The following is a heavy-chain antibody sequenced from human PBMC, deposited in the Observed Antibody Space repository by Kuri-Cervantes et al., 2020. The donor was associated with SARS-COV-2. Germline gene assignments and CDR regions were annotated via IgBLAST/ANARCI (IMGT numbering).Heavy chain of an antibody. D-gene: IGHD2-2*01. CDR1: GFTFSSYA. V-gene: IGHV3-23*01. J-gene: IGHJ6*03. CDR2: ISGSGGST. Sequence: GGSLRLSCAASGFTFSSYAMSWVRQAPGKGLEWVSAISGSGGSTYYADSVKGRFTISRDNSKNTLYLQMNSLRAEDTAVYYCAKKGVGSSTSTVYYYYYVDVWGKGTTVTVSS. CDR3: AKKGVGSSTSTVYYYYYVDV.